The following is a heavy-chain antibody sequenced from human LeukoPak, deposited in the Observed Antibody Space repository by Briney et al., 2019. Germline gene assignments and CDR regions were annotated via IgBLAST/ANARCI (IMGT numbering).Heavy chain of an antibody. J-gene: IGHJ5*02. V-gene: IGHV4-39*01. CDR1: GGSISSSSYY. D-gene: IGHD3-9*01. Sequence: SETLSLTCTVSGGSISSSSYYWGWIRQPPGKGLEWIGSIYYSGSTYYNPSLKSRVIISVDTSKNPFSLKLSSVTAADTAVYYCARLGYYDILTGYYPNWFDPWGQGTLVTVSS. CDR2: IYYSGST. CDR3: ARLGYYDILTGYYPNWFDP.